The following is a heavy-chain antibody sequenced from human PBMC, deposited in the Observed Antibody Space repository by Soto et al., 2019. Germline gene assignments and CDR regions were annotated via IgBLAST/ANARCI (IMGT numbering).Heavy chain of an antibody. CDR1: GGSITSGDYY. CDR2: IYYSGST. Sequence: QVQLQESGPGLVKPSQTLSLTCTVSGGSITSGDYYWCWIRQPPGKGREGIGYIYYSGSTYYNPSLKSRVTISVDTSKNQFSLKLSSVTAADTAVYYCARGYGGNSYYYGMDVWGQGTTVTVSS. V-gene: IGHV4-30-4*01. CDR3: ARGYGGNSYYYGMDV. J-gene: IGHJ6*02. D-gene: IGHD2-15*01.